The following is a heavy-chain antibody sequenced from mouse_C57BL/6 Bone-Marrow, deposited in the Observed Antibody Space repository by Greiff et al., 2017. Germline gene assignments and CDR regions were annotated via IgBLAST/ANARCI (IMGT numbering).Heavy chain of an antibody. CDR3: ARGGYGNYWYFDV. J-gene: IGHJ1*03. CDR2: INYDGSST. CDR1: GFTFSDYY. V-gene: IGHV5-16*01. Sequence: EVKLVESEGGLVQPGSSMKLSCTASGFTFSDYYMAWVRQVPEKGLEWVANINYDGSSTNYLDSLKSRFIISRENAKNILYLQMSSLKSEDTATYYWARGGYGNYWYFDVWGKGTTVTVSS. D-gene: IGHD2-1*01.